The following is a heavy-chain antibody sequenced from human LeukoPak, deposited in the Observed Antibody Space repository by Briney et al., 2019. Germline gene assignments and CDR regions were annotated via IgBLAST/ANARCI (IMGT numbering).Heavy chain of an antibody. CDR2: ISGSGGST. Sequence: GGSLRLSCAASGFTFSSYAMSWVRQAPGKGLEWVSAISGSGGSTYYADSVKGRFTISRDNSKNTLYLQMNSLRAEDTAVYYCAKDPVKYSSNNDRFDPWGQGTLVTVSS. J-gene: IGHJ5*02. V-gene: IGHV3-23*01. CDR1: GFTFSSYA. CDR3: AKDPVKYSSNNDRFDP. D-gene: IGHD6-19*01.